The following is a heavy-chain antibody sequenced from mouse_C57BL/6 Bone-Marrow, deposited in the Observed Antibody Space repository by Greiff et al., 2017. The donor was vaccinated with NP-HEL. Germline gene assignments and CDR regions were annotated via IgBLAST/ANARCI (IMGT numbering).Heavy chain of an antibody. Sequence: QVQLQQPGAELVKLGASVKLSCKASGYTFTSYWMQWVKQRPGQGLEWIGEIDPSDSYTNYNQKFKGKATLTVDTSSSTAYMQLSSLKSEDSAVYYCAREDYDWGQGSTLTVSS. J-gene: IGHJ2*01. CDR1: GYTFTSYW. CDR2: IDPSDSYT. CDR3: AREDYD. D-gene: IGHD2-4*01. V-gene: IGHV1-50*01.